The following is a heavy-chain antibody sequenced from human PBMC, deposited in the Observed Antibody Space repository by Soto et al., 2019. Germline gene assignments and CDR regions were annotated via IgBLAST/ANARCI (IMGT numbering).Heavy chain of an antibody. D-gene: IGHD3-16*01. Sequence: SETLSLTCAVSGGPINTDYWWSWVRQSPGKGLEWIGEIHHSVGTNYIQSLKSRVTMSLDKSNNQLSLKLSSVTAADTAVYHCARGFDYRWVYWGPGTLVTVSS. CDR2: IHHSVGT. CDR3: ARGFDYRWVY. CDR1: GGPINTDYW. V-gene: IGHV4-4*02. J-gene: IGHJ4*02.